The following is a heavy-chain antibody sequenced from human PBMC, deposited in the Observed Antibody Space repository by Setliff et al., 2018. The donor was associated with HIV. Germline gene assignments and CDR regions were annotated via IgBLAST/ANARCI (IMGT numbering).Heavy chain of an antibody. J-gene: IGHJ6*02. Sequence: GSLRLSCTAPGFNFMFFAMSWVRQAPGKGLEWVSGISGSNSRTDYVDSVKGRFTISRDKSKNTLYLQLNSLRAEDTAVYYCAKDMTRETRQLWSSYYYYGMDVWGQGTAVTVSS. D-gene: IGHD5-18*01. CDR2: ISGSNSRT. CDR3: AKDMTRETRQLWSSYYYYGMDV. V-gene: IGHV3-23*01. CDR1: GFNFMFFA.